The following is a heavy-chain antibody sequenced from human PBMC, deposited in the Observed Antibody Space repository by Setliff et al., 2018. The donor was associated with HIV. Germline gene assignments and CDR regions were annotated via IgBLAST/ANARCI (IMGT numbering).Heavy chain of an antibody. Sequence: SETLSLTCSVFGGSMNSHYWSWIRQPPGKGLEWIGLIYYTGIPTYNTSLKSRVTMSVDRSKNQFSLRLTSVTAADTAMYYCARVGIKGGSDFWSGYRRPYYMDVWGKGTTVTVSS. J-gene: IGHJ6*03. CDR3: ARVGIKGGSDFWSGYRRPYYMDV. D-gene: IGHD3-3*01. V-gene: IGHV4-59*11. CDR2: IYYTGIP. CDR1: GGSMNSHY.